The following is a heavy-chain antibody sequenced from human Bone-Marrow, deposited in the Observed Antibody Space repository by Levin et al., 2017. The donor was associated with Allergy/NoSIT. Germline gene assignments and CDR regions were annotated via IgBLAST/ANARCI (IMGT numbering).Heavy chain of an antibody. Sequence: PGESLKISCLASEITFSTYAFHWVRQAPGKGLEWVALISFDGYNKYYADSVKGRFTISRDNSKDTLYLDMNNLRPEDTAVYYCATEDGPYYGSGRPFDHWGQGTLVTVSS. CDR2: ISFDGYNK. CDR3: ATEDGPYYGSGRPFDH. D-gene: IGHD3-10*01. J-gene: IGHJ4*02. CDR1: EITFSTYA. V-gene: IGHV3-30*04.